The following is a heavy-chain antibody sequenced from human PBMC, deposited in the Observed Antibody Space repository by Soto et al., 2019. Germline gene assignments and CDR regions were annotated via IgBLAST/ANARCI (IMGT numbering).Heavy chain of an antibody. D-gene: IGHD4-17*01. J-gene: IGHJ5*02. Sequence: QVQLQESGPGLVKPSQTLSLTCTVSGGSISSGGYYWSWIRQHPEKGLEWIGYIYYSGSTYYNPSLKSRVTISVDTSKNQFSLKLSSVTAADTAVYYCARAEDDYGDLNWFDPWGQGTLVTVSS. CDR2: IYYSGST. CDR3: ARAEDDYGDLNWFDP. V-gene: IGHV4-31*03. CDR1: GGSISSGGYY.